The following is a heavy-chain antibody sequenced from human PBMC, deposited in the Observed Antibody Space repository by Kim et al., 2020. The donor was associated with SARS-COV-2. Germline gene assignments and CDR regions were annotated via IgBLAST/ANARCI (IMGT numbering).Heavy chain of an antibody. V-gene: IGHV3-23*01. CDR3: AKAGDSSGYYYNYYYYGMDV. Sequence: GGSLRLSCAASGFTFSSYAMSWVRQAPGKGLEWVSAISGSGGSTYYADSVKGRFTISRDNSKNTLYLQMNSLRAEDTAVYYCAKAGDSSGYYYNYYYYGMDVWGQGTTVTVSS. D-gene: IGHD3-22*01. J-gene: IGHJ6*02. CDR1: GFTFSSYA. CDR2: ISGSGGST.